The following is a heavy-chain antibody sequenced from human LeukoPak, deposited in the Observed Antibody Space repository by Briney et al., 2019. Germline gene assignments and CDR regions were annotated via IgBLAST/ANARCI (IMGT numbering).Heavy chain of an antibody. Sequence: GGSLRLSCAASGFTFSTYAMSWVRQAPGKGLGWVSAISGGGYSTYYADSVKGRFTISRDNSKNTLYLQMNSLRAEDTAVYYCAILSPGIEAAGDSFDYWGQGTLVTVSS. CDR2: ISGGGYST. CDR3: AILSPGIEAAGDSFDY. J-gene: IGHJ4*02. D-gene: IGHD6-25*01. V-gene: IGHV3-23*01. CDR1: GFTFSTYA.